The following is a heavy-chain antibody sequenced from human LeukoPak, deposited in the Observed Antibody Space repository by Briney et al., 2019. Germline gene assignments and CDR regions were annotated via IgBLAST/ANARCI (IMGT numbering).Heavy chain of an antibody. J-gene: IGHJ4*02. CDR1: GGTFSSYA. CDR3: ARDHGDGYNPGYRSFDY. D-gene: IGHD5-24*01. CDR2: IIPIFGTT. V-gene: IGHV1-69*05. Sequence: EASVKVSCKASGGTFSSYAISWVRHAPGQGLEWMGGIIPIFGTTNYAQKFQGRVTITTDESTSTAYMELGSLRSEDTAVYYCARDHGDGYNPGYRSFDYWGQGTLVSVSS.